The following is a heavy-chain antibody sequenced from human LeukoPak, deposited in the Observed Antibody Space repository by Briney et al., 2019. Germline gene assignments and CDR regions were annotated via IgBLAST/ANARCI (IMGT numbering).Heavy chain of an antibody. CDR1: GFTFSSYG. V-gene: IGHV3-30*02. CDR3: ARSYGDYDY. Sequence: GGSLRLSCAASGFTFSSYGMHWVRQAPGKGLEWVAFIRFDGSAKNYADSVKGRFNISRDNSKNTLYVQMNSLTADDTAVYYCARSYGDYDYWGQGTLVTVSS. D-gene: IGHD4-17*01. CDR2: IRFDGSAK. J-gene: IGHJ4*02.